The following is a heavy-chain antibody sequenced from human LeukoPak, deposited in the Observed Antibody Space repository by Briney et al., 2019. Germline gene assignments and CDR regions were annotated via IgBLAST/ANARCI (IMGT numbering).Heavy chain of an antibody. CDR3: ARSGGSGSYSYHFDY. V-gene: IGHV1-69*05. Sequence: GASVKVSCKASGGTFSSYAISWVRQAPGQGLEWMGGIIPIFGTANYAQKFQGRVTITTDESTSTAYMELSSLRFEDTAVYYCARSGGSGSYSYHFDYWGQGTLVTVSS. D-gene: IGHD3-10*01. CDR1: GGTFSSYA. CDR2: IIPIFGTA. J-gene: IGHJ4*02.